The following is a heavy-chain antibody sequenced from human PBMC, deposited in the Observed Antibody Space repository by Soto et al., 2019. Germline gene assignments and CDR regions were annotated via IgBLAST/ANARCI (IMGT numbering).Heavy chain of an antibody. CDR3: AKATSDALQIHHIFGMDV. CDR1: GFTFSSYA. J-gene: IGHJ6*02. CDR2: IRGGGEST. D-gene: IGHD2-2*01. V-gene: IGHV3-23*01. Sequence: PGGSLRLSCAASGFTFSSYAMSWVRQAPGKGLEWVSSIRGGGESTYYADSVKGRFTISRDNSKNSLHLQMNSLKAEDTALYYCAKATSDALQIHHIFGMDVWGQRTTVTVPS.